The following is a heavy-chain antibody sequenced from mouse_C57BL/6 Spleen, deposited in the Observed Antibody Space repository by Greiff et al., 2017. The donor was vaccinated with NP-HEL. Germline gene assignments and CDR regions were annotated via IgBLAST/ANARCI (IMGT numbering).Heavy chain of an antibody. J-gene: IGHJ3*01. CDR1: GFTFSSYG. Sequence: VQLKESGGDLVKPGGSLKLSCAASGFTFSSYGMSWVRQTPDKRLEWVATISSGGSYTYYPDSVKGRFTISRDNAKNTLYLQMSSLKSEDTAMYYGARHLDGYYVGWFAYWGQGTLVTVSA. CDR3: ARHLDGYYVGWFAY. V-gene: IGHV5-6*01. D-gene: IGHD2-3*01. CDR2: ISSGGSYT.